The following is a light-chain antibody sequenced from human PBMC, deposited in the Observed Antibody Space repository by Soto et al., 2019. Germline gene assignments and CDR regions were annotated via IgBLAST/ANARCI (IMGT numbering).Light chain of an antibody. Sequence: IQMTQSPSSLSASVGDGVTITCRASQSISSYVSWYQQKPGKAPKLLIYAASRLQSGVPSRFSGSRSGTDFTLTISSLQPEDFATYYCQQSYSSPPTFGQGTKVDIK. V-gene: IGKV1-39*01. CDR2: AAS. CDR1: QSISSY. CDR3: QQSYSSPPT. J-gene: IGKJ1*01.